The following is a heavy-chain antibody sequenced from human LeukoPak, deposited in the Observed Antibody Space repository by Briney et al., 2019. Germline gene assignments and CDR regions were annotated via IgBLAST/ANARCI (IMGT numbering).Heavy chain of an antibody. D-gene: IGHD6-13*01. J-gene: IGHJ3*02. Sequence: ASVKVSCKASGGTFSSYAISWVRQAPGQGLEWMGRIIPIFGTANYAQKFQGRVTITTDESTSTAYMELSSLRSEDTAVYYCARERARIAPDASDIWGQGTMVTVSS. CDR2: IIPIFGTA. V-gene: IGHV1-69*05. CDR3: ARERARIAPDASDI. CDR1: GGTFSSYA.